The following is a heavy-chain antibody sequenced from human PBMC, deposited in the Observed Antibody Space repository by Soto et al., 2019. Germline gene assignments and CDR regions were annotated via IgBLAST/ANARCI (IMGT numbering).Heavy chain of an antibody. J-gene: IGHJ4*02. D-gene: IGHD6-19*01. CDR2: SLHSGNA. V-gene: IGHV4-30-4*01. CDR3: ARGSAVSAEYYFDY. CDR1: GASVTSTGYY. Sequence: QVQLRQSGPGLMRPSQTLSLTCTVSGASVTSTGYYWTWIRQSPGKFLECLGNSLHSGNAAYSPSLEARLFISLDSYKAQFSGRVNSVSAADTAIYFCARGSAVSAEYYFDYWGQGDLVTVSS.